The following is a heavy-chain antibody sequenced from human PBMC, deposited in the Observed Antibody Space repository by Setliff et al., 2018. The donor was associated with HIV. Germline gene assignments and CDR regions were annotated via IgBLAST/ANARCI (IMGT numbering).Heavy chain of an antibody. CDR1: GDFSNIQW. CDR3: ARGGTSSNWFRA. V-gene: IGHV4-59*11. CDR2: IHHSGST. Sequence: PSETLSLTCTVSGDFSNIQWWTWMRQSPGLGLQWIGSIHHSGSTYYDPSLKNRVTLSVHTSNNQVSLTLTSVTAADTAVYYCARGGTSSNWFRAWGQGTLVTVSS. J-gene: IGHJ5*02. D-gene: IGHD2-2*01.